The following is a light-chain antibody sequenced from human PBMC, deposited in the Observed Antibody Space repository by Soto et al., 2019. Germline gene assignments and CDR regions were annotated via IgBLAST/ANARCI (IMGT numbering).Light chain of an antibody. CDR2: EVS. CDR1: SSDVGGYNY. J-gene: IGLJ2*01. Sequence: QSVLTQPPSASGSPGQSVTISCTGTSSDVGGYNYVSWYQQHPGKVPNLMIYEVSKRPSGVPDRFSGSKSGNTASLTVSGLQAEDEADYYCSSYAGRNTLVFGGGTKLTVL. V-gene: IGLV2-8*01. CDR3: SSYAGRNTLV.